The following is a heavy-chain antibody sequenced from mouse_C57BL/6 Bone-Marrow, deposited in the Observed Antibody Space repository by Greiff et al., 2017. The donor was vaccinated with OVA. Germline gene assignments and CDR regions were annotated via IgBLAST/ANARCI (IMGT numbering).Heavy chain of an antibody. D-gene: IGHD4-1*01. CDR1: GFTFSSYA. V-gene: IGHV5-4*01. CDR3: ARDLTGTLYFDY. J-gene: IGHJ2*01. Sequence: EVNVVESGGGLVKPGGSLKLSCAASGFTFSSYAMSWVRQTPEKRLEWVATISDGGSYTYYPDNVKGRFTISRDNAKNNLYLQMSHLKSEDTAMYYCARDLTGTLYFDYWGQGTTLTVSS. CDR2: ISDGGSYT.